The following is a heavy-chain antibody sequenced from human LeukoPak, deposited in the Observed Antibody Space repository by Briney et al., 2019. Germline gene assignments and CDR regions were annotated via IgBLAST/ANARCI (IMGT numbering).Heavy chain of an antibody. J-gene: IGHJ4*02. CDR1: GGSFSGYY. Sequence: SETLSLTCAVYGGSFSGYYWSWNRQPPGKGLEWIGEINHSGSTNYNPSLKSRVTISVDTSKNQFSLKLSSVTAADTAVYYCAKEGAAPGPDFDYWGQGILVTVSS. V-gene: IGHV4-34*01. D-gene: IGHD6-13*01. CDR2: INHSGST. CDR3: AKEGAAPGPDFDY.